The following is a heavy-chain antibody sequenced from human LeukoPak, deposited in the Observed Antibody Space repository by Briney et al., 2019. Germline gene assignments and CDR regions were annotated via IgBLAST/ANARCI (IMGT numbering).Heavy chain of an antibody. J-gene: IGHJ3*02. CDR2: ISAYNGYT. D-gene: IGHD2/OR15-2a*01. V-gene: IGHV1-18*01. CDR1: GYSFTSYG. CDR3: AREEYCNSTRCYKAFDI. Sequence: GSVKVSCKASGYSFTSYGISWVRQAPGQGLEWMGWISAYNGYTYYEQNLQGRLTITTDTSTSTAYMELRSLRSDDTAVYYCAREEYCNSTRCYKAFDIWGQGTMVTVSS.